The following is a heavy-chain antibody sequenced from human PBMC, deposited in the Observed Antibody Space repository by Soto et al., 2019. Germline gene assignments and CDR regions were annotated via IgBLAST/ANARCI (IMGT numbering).Heavy chain of an antibody. CDR3: VSRPIFGFPYGPFDY. V-gene: IGHV4-39*01. J-gene: IGHJ4*02. Sequence: QLQLQESGPGLVKPSETLSLTCSVSRGSIRSGSYYWAWIRQTPGKGLEWIATISYTETTYYNPSLKSRVAISVDLSKNQCSLRLNSMTAADTAVYYCVSRPIFGFPYGPFDYWGQGALVTVSS. CDR1: RGSIRSGSYY. D-gene: IGHD3-10*01. CDR2: ISYTETT.